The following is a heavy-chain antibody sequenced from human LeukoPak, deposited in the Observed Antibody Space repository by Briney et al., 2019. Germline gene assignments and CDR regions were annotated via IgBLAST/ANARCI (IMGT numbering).Heavy chain of an antibody. Sequence: PGASLRLSCAASGFTLSSYAMSCVRQAPGKGLEWVSAISGSGGSTYCADSVKGRFTISRDNSKNTLYLQMNRLRAEDTAVYYCAKVPAPYSGSYLVNFDYWGQGTLVTVSS. J-gene: IGHJ4*02. CDR1: GFTLSSYA. CDR2: ISGSGGST. V-gene: IGHV3-23*01. D-gene: IGHD1-26*01. CDR3: AKVPAPYSGSYLVNFDY.